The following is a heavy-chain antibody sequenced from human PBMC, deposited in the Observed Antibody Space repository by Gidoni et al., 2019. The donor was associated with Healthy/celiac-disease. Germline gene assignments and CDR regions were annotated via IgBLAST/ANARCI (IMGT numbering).Heavy chain of an antibody. J-gene: IGHJ3*02. CDR3: ARVDDYYDSSGLGAFDI. D-gene: IGHD3-22*01. CDR2: IYHSGST. Sequence: QLQLQESGSGLVKPSQTLSLTCAVSGGSISSGGYSWSWIRQPPGKGLEWIGYIYHSGSTYYNPSLKSRVTISVDRSKNQFSLKLSPVTAADTAVYYCARVDDYYDSSGLGAFDIWGQGTMVTVSS. CDR1: GGSISSGGYS. V-gene: IGHV4-30-2*01.